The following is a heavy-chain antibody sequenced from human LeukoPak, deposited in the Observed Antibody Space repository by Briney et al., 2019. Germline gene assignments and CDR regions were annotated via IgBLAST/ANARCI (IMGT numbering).Heavy chain of an antibody. Sequence: SETLSLTCTVSGGSISSYYWSWIRQPPGKGLEAIRYIYYSGSTNYNPSLKSRVIISVDTSKNQFSLTLSSVTAAETAVYYCARHLGYCSTTSCYPWFDPWGQGTLVTVSS. V-gene: IGHV4-59*01. CDR1: GGSISSYY. J-gene: IGHJ5*02. CDR2: IYYSGST. CDR3: ARHLGYCSTTSCYPWFDP. D-gene: IGHD2-2*01.